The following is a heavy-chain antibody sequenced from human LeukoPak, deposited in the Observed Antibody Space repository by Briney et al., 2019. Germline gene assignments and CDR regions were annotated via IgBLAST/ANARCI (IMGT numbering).Heavy chain of an antibody. CDR3: VVGLVSPGALD. CDR2: LHPEDGIT. D-gene: IGHD1-26*01. CDR1: GYTITELS. Sequence: ASVKVSCKVFGYTITELSINWVRQPPAKGLEWMGGLHPEDGITIYAPKFQGRVTMTEDTSTNTAYMELNSLTSGDTAVYYCVVGLVSPGALDWGHGTLVIVSS. V-gene: IGHV1-24*01. J-gene: IGHJ4*01.